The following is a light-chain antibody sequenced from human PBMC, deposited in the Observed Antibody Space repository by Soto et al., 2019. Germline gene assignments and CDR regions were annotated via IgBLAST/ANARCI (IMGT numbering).Light chain of an antibody. Sequence: IQMTQSPSSLSASVGDRVTITCRAGQSISNYLNWYQQKPGKAPKLLIYDASNLETGVPSRFSGSGSGTDFTFTISSLQPEDIATYYCQQYDNLPYTFGQGTRLEIK. CDR3: QQYDNLPYT. CDR2: DAS. V-gene: IGKV1-33*01. CDR1: QSISNY. J-gene: IGKJ5*01.